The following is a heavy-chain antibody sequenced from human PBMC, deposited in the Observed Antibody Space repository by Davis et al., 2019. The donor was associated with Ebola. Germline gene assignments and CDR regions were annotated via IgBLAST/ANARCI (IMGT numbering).Heavy chain of an antibody. CDR1: GYTFTSYG. J-gene: IGHJ3*02. V-gene: IGHV1-18*01. Sequence: ASVKVSCKASGYTFTSYGISWVRQAPGQGLEWMGRINPNSGGTYYSQKFQGRVTMTTDTSTTTAYLELRSLRSDDTAVFYCARDDGVWDNSLFIWGQGTMVTVSS. CDR3: ARDDGVWDNSLFI. CDR2: INPNSGGT. D-gene: IGHD2/OR15-2a*01.